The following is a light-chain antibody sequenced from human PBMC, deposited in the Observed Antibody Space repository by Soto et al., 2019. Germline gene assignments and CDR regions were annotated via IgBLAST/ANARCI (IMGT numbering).Light chain of an antibody. J-gene: IGKJ1*01. CDR1: QSISSW. Sequence: DIQITQSPSTLSAFVGDRVTITCRASQSISSWLAWYKQKPGKAPKLLIYKASSLESGVPSRFSGSGSGTELTLTISSLQPDDFETYYCQQYNSYSWTFGQGTQVDIK. CDR3: QQYNSYSWT. CDR2: KAS. V-gene: IGKV1-5*03.